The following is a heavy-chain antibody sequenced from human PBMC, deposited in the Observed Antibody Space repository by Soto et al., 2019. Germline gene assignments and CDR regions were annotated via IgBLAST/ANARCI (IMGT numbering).Heavy chain of an antibody. V-gene: IGHV1-18*01. CDR3: ARRYCSSTSCYHWFDP. Sequence: ASVKVSCKASGYTFTSYGISWVRQAPGQGLEWMGWISAYNGNTNYAQKLQGRVTMTTDTSTSTAYMELRSLRSDDTAVYYCARRYCSSTSCYHWFDPWGQGTLVTVSS. CDR2: ISAYNGNT. J-gene: IGHJ5*02. D-gene: IGHD2-2*01. CDR1: GYTFTSYG.